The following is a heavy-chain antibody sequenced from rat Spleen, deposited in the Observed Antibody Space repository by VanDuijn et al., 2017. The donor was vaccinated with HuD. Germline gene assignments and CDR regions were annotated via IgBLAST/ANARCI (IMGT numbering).Heavy chain of an antibody. Sequence: EVQLVESGGGSVQPGRSLKLSCAASGFTFGDYGMAWVRQAPTQGLEWVASISPGGGSTYYRDSVKGRFTISRDNAKSSLYLQMDSLRSEDTATYYCVRQRNPGGGTSYWYFDFWGPGTMVTVSS. CDR1: GFTFGDYG. CDR2: ISPGGGST. D-gene: IGHD4-2*01. V-gene: IGHV5S13*01. J-gene: IGHJ1*01. CDR3: VRQRNPGGGTSYWYFDF.